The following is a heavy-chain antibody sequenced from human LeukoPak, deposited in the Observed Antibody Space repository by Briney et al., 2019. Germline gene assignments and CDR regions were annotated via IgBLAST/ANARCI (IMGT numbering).Heavy chain of an antibody. J-gene: IGHJ6*03. V-gene: IGHV1-69*13. CDR1: GGTFSSYA. CDR3: ARAPRPGYYYYYYMDV. CDR2: IIPIFGTA. Sequence: ASLKVSCKASGGTFSSYANSWVRQAPGQGLEWMGGIIPIFGTANYAQKFQGRVTITADESTSTAYMELSSLRSEDTAVYYCARAPRPGYYYYYYMDVWGKGTTVTISS.